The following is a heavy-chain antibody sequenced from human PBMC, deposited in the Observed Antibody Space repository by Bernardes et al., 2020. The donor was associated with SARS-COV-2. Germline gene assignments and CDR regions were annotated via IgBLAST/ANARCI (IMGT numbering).Heavy chain of an antibody. D-gene: IGHD1-26*01. CDR1: DFTYSSFL. V-gene: IGHV3-74*01. CDR2: INEDGTTT. Sequence: GSFRLPFTASDFTYSSFLMHWVRPVPGKGLVWVSRINEDGTTTNYADSVKGRFTISRDNAKNTLFLQMNSLRAEDTAVYYCARDVAGREDFWGQGTLVTVSS. J-gene: IGHJ4*02. CDR3: ARDVAGREDF.